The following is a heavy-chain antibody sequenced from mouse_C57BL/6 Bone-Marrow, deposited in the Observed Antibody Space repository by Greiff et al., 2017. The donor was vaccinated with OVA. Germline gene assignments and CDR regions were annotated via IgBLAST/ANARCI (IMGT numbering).Heavy chain of an antibody. J-gene: IGHJ1*03. CDR2: ISDGGSYT. Sequence: EVQLQESGGGLVKPGGSLKLSCAASGFTFSSYAMSWVRQTPEKRLEWVATISDGGSYTYYPDNVKGRFTISRDNAKNNLYLQMSHLKSEDTAMYYCARDGITTPDWYFDVWGTGTTVTVSS. D-gene: IGHD2-4*01. CDR3: ARDGITTPDWYFDV. CDR1: GFTFSSYA. V-gene: IGHV5-4*01.